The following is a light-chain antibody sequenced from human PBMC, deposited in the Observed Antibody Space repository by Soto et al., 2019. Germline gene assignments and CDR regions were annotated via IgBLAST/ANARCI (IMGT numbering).Light chain of an antibody. Sequence: VLTQSPCTLSLSPGERATLSCRARQSVSSCYLAWYQQKPGQAPRLLIYGASSRATGIPDRFSGSGSGTDLTLTISRLEPEYFAVYYCQQYGSSPPMYTFGQGTKLEIK. CDR2: GAS. CDR1: QSVSSCY. CDR3: QQYGSSPPMYT. V-gene: IGKV3-20*01. J-gene: IGKJ2*01.